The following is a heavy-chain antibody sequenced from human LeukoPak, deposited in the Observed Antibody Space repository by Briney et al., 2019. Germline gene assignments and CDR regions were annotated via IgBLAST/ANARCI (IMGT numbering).Heavy chain of an antibody. Sequence: ASVKVSCKASGYTFTSYGINWVRQAPGQGLEWMGWISPYNGNTNYAEKVQGRVTMTTDTSTSTAYMELRSLRSDDKAVYYCARGGAGWYEDYWGQGTLVTVSS. CDR2: ISPYNGNT. V-gene: IGHV1-18*01. CDR1: GYTFTSYG. J-gene: IGHJ4*02. CDR3: ARGGAGWYEDY. D-gene: IGHD6-19*01.